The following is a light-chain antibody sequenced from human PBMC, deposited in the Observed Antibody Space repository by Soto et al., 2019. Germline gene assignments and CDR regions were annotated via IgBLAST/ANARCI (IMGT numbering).Light chain of an antibody. V-gene: IGKV3-11*01. CDR2: DAS. CDR3: QQRGGWPLT. Sequence: ETVLTQSPATLSLSPGERAALSCRASQGVGRFLAWYQQKPGQAPRLLIYDASNRATGIPARFSGSGSGTDFTLAINNLEPEDFGVYYCQQRGGWPLTFGGGTKVEIK. J-gene: IGKJ4*01. CDR1: QGVGRF.